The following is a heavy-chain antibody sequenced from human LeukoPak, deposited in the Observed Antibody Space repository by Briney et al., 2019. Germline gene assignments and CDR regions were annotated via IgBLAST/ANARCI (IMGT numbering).Heavy chain of an antibody. Sequence: ASVKVSCKASGGTFSSYAISWVRQAPGQGLEWMGWINPNSGGTNYAQKFQGRVTMTRDTSISTAYMELSRLRSDDTAVYYCARLLRVGYCSTTTCNWFDPWGQGTLVTVSS. V-gene: IGHV1-2*02. CDR1: GGTFSSYA. J-gene: IGHJ5*02. CDR2: INPNSGGT. D-gene: IGHD2-2*03. CDR3: ARLLRVGYCSTTTCNWFDP.